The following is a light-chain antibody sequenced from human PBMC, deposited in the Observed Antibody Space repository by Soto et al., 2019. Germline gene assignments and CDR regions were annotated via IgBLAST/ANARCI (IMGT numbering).Light chain of an antibody. CDR2: YDS. V-gene: IGLV3-21*04. CDR1: NIGSKS. J-gene: IGLJ2*01. Sequence: SSELTQPPSVSVAPGKTARITCGGNNIGSKSVHWHQQKPGQAPVLVIYYDSARPSGIPERFAGSNSGNTATLTISRVEAGDEADYYCQVWDSSSDHRHVVFGGGTKLTVL. CDR3: QVWDSSSDHRHVV.